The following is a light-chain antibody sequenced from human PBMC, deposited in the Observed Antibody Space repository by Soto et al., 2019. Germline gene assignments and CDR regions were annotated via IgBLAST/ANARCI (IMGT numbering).Light chain of an antibody. V-gene: IGKV3-11*01. CDR2: NSF. CDR1: QSVTTY. J-gene: IGKJ3*01. CDR3: QQRGDWPPT. Sequence: EIVLTQSPATLSLSPGETAALCCRASQSVTTYLAWYQQKPGQAPRLLIYNSFNRAAGIPARFSGSGSETDFTLTISNLEPEDFAVYYCQQRGDWPPTFGPGTKVDIK.